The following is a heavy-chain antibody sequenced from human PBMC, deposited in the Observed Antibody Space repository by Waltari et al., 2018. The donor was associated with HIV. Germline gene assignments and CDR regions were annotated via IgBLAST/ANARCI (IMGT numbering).Heavy chain of an antibody. D-gene: IGHD3-10*01. J-gene: IGHJ4*02. Sequence: EVQLVESGGGLVKPGGSLRLSCAASGFTFSSYSMNWVRQAPGKGLEWVSSISSSSSYIYYADSVKGRFTISRDNAKNSLYLQMNSLRAEDTAVYYCVRLETIGEPYVDYWGQGTLVTVSS. V-gene: IGHV3-21*01. CDR1: GFTFSSYS. CDR2: ISSSSSYI. CDR3: VRLETIGEPYVDY.